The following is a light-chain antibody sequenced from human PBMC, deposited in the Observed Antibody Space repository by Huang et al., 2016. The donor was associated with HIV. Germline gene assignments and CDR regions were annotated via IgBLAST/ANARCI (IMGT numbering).Light chain of an antibody. J-gene: IGKJ3*01. V-gene: IGKV1-33*01. CDR3: QQYDNLFT. CDR1: QDISNY. Sequence: DIQMTQSPSSLSASVGDRVTINCQASQDISNYLNWYQQKPGKAPTLLIYDASNLETGVPSRFSGSGSGTDFTFTISSLQPEDIATYYFQQYDNLFTFGPGTKVDIK. CDR2: DAS.